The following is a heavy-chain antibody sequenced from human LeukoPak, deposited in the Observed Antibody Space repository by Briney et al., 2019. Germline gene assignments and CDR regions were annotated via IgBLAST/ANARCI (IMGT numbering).Heavy chain of an antibody. CDR1: GFTFSSYS. CDR2: IKPDVSEK. CDR3: ARDFWGAYRVDNTDY. Sequence: GSVKLSCTASGFTFSSYSMSWVRQAPGKGLEWVANIKPDVSEKNYVHNVKGRVTISRDKATNSPYMQLNSLRAEDTAVYYCARDFWGAYRVDNTDYWGQGTLVAASS. V-gene: IGHV3-7*01. D-gene: IGHD3-3*01. J-gene: IGHJ4*02.